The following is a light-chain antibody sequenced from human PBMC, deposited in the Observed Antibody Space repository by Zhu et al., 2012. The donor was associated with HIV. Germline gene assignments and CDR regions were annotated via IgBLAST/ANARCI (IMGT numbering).Light chain of an antibody. Sequence: IVLTQSPDTLSLSPGESATLSCRASQSVSNGYVAWYQQKPGQAPRLVIYAASSRAADFPNRFRGSGSGTDFTLTISRLEPEDFAVYYCHQYRSAPWTFGQGTKVEIK. CDR3: HQYRSAPWT. CDR1: QSVSNGY. J-gene: IGKJ1*01. CDR2: AAS. V-gene: IGKV3-20*01.